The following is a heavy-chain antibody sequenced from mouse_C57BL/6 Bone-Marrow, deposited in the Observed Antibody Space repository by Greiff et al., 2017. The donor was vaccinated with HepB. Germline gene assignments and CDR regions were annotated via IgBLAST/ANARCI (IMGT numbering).Heavy chain of an antibody. Sequence: QVQLQQSGAELVRPGTSVKVSCKASGYAFTNYLIEWVKQRPGQGLEWIGVINPGSGGTNYNEKFKGKATLTADKSSSTAYMQLSSLTSEDSAVYFCARGGYYEGWFAYWGQGTLVTVSA. D-gene: IGHD2-3*01. V-gene: IGHV1-54*01. CDR1: GYAFTNYL. CDR2: INPGSGGT. J-gene: IGHJ3*01. CDR3: ARGGYYEGWFAY.